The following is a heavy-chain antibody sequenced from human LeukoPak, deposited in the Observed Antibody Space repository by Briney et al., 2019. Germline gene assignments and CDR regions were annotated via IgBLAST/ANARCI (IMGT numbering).Heavy chain of an antibody. V-gene: IGHV3-11*01. Sequence: GGSLILSCAASGFTFSDYYMSWIRQAPGRGLEWVSYINSSGRTIYYADSVKRRFTISRDNAKNSLYLQMNSPGDEDTAVYYCARAVGVRGGHCWFDPWGEATLVTVSS. D-gene: IGHD3-10*01. J-gene: IGHJ5*02. CDR1: GFTFSDYY. CDR3: ARAVGVRGGHCWFDP. CDR2: INSSGRTI.